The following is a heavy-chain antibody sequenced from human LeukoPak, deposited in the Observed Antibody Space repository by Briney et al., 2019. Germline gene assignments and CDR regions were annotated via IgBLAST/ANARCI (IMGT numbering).Heavy chain of an antibody. CDR3: AKDGASSGYYYGGFSDY. D-gene: IGHD3-22*01. CDR2: ISWNSGSI. J-gene: IGHJ4*02. Sequence: GGSLRLSCAASGFTFSGYAMSWVRQAPGKGLEWVSGISWNSGSIGYADSVKGRFTISRDNAKNSLYLQMNSLRAEDTALYYCAKDGASSGYYYGGFSDYWGQGTLVTVSS. V-gene: IGHV3-9*01. CDR1: GFTFSGYA.